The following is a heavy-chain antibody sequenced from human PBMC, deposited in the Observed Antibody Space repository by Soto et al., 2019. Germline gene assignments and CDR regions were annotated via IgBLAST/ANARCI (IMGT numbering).Heavy chain of an antibody. J-gene: IGHJ4*02. V-gene: IGHV2-5*02. CDR3: APLYWAASGTRYYVDY. Sequence: QVTLTETGPTLVKPPQTLTLTCTFSGFSFSTSAVGVGWIRQPPGKALEWLALIYWDDDKRYSPFLKSRLTITKDTSTNQVVHTITNMDTVDKGTYYCAPLYWAASGTRYYVDYWGQGTLVPVSS. D-gene: IGHD6-13*01. CDR2: IYWDDDK. CDR1: GFSFSTSAVG.